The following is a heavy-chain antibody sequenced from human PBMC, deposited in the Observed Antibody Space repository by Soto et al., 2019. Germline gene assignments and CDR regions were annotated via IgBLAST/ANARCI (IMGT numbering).Heavy chain of an antibody. V-gene: IGHV3-74*01. CDR3: ARDLVAKDAFDL. CDR1: GFTLSSFW. CDR2: ISFDGRNT. J-gene: IGHJ3*01. D-gene: IGHD2-8*02. Sequence: EVQLVESGGGLVQPGGYLRLSCAASGFTLSSFWIHWFRQAPGQGLVWVSRISFDGRNTRYADSVKGRFTISRDNAKNTVYLQMNSLRVEDTAVYYCARDLVAKDAFDLWGQGTMVTVSS.